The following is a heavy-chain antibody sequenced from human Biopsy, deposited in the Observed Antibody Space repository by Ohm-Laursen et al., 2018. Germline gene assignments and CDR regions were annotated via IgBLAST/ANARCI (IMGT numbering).Heavy chain of an antibody. V-gene: IGHV4-59*01. D-gene: IGHD5-12*01. CDR3: ARLGSGDYFPTFFDF. J-gene: IGHJ4*02. CDR1: GGSITSDY. Sequence: GTLSLTCTVSGGSITSDYWSWIRQSPRKGLEWIGHFSDRGTTNYNPSLRGRVSISVDTSKNQFSLKLSSVTAADTAVFFCARLGSGDYFPTFFDFWGQGALVTVSS. CDR2: FSDRGTT.